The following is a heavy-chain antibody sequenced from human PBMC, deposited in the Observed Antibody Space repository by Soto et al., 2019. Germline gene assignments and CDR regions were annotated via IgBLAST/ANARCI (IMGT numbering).Heavy chain of an antibody. CDR3: ARGRLRRRYFDY. CDR2: IFYSGTT. D-gene: IGHD4-17*01. CDR1: GDSISSGGYF. V-gene: IGHV4-31*03. J-gene: IGHJ4*02. Sequence: SETLSLTCTVSGDSISSGGYFCNWIRHHPGKGLEWIGYIFYSGTTFYNPSLKSRLSISVDTSNNQFSLNLTSATAADTAVYFCARGRLRRRYFDYWGQGSLGTFS.